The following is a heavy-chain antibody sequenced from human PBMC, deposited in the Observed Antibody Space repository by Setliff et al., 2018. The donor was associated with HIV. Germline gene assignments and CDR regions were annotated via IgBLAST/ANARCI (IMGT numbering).Heavy chain of an antibody. CDR3: VRGANFYTPRKRIFDY. D-gene: IGHD3-3*01. CDR1: GASLSPYF. V-gene: IGHV4-34*01. Sequence: LSLTCAVYGASLSPYFWHWIHQSPGKGLEWIGEISHNGGFNYSPSLESRLTMSVDTPRNQVSLNLSAVTAADTAIYYCVRGANFYTPRKRIFDYWGQGMSVTVSS. CDR2: ISHNGGF. J-gene: IGHJ4*02.